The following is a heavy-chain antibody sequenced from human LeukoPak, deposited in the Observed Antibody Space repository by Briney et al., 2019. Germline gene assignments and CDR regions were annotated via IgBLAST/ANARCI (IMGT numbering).Heavy chain of an antibody. CDR2: ISVSGENT. V-gene: IGHV3-23*01. J-gene: IGHJ4*02. CDR3: AKYGSGSYYNGLY. D-gene: IGHD3-10*01. Sequence: GGSLRLSCAASGFTFSSYATTWVRQAPGKGLQWVSTISVSGENTYYVDSVKGRFTISRDISKSTLYLQMNSLRDEDTAVYYCAKYGSGSYYNGLYWGQGTLVTVSP. CDR1: GFTFSSYA.